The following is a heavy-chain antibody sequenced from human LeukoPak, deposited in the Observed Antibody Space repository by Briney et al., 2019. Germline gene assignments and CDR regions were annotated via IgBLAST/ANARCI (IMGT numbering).Heavy chain of an antibody. J-gene: IGHJ4*02. V-gene: IGHV3-74*01. CDR3: ARDRSVTNGGFDS. Sequence: PGGSLRLSCAASGFTFSTYWMHWVRQAPGNGLVGVSRINIEGSDTTYADSVKGRFTISRDNAKNTLYLQMNSLRVEDTAVYYCARDRSVTNGGFDSWGQGALVTVSS. CDR1: GFTFSTYW. D-gene: IGHD7-27*01. CDR2: INIEGSDT.